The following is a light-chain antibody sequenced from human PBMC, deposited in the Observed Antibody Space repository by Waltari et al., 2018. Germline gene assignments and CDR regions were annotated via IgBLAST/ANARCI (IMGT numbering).Light chain of an antibody. CDR3: QQYGSFWT. Sequence: EIVLTQSPGTLSWSQGEEATLSCRASQSVSSSYLAWYQQKPGPAPRLLIYGASSRATGIPDRFSGSGSGTDFTLTISRLEPEDFAVYYCQQYGSFWTFGQGTKVEIK. CDR1: QSVSSSY. J-gene: IGKJ1*01. CDR2: GAS. V-gene: IGKV3-20*01.